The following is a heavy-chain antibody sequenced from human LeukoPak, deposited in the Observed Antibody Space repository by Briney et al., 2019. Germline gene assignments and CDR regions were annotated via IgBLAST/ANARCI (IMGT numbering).Heavy chain of an antibody. CDR1: GFTVSSSY. J-gene: IGHJ4*02. V-gene: IGHV3-66*01. CDR2: IYSGGGT. CDR3: ARNYYDSSAYYYFDY. D-gene: IGHD3-22*01. Sequence: GGSLRLSCAASGFTVSSSYMNWVRQAPGKGLEWVSLIYSGGGTYYADSVKGRFTISRDNSKNTLYLQMNSLRAEDTAVYYCARNYYDSSAYYYFDYWGQGTLVTVSP.